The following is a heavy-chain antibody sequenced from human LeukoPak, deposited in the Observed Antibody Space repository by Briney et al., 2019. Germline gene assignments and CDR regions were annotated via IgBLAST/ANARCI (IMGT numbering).Heavy chain of an antibody. J-gene: IGHJ4*02. CDR2: IIPILGIA. CDR3: AREARNHKYYCDSSGYYSNFDY. Sequence: SVKVSCKASGGTFISYAISWVRQAPGQGLEWMGRIIPILGIANYAQKFQGRVTITADKSTSTAYMELSSLRSEDTAVYYCAREARNHKYYCDSSGYYSNFDYWGQGTLVTVSS. V-gene: IGHV1-69*04. CDR1: GGTFISYA. D-gene: IGHD3-22*01.